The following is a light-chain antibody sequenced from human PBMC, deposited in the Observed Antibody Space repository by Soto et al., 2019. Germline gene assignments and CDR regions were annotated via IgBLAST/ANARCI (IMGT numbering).Light chain of an antibody. V-gene: IGKV4-1*01. CDR3: QQYHDTPRT. J-gene: IGKJ1*01. CDR1: QSILYNSNNKNY. Sequence: DIVMTQSPDSLAVSLGERATINCKSSQSILYNSNNKNYLALYQQKAGQPPKLLIYWASTRESGVPDRFSGSGSGTDFTLTISSLQAEDVAVYYCQQYHDTPRTFGQGTKVEIK. CDR2: WAS.